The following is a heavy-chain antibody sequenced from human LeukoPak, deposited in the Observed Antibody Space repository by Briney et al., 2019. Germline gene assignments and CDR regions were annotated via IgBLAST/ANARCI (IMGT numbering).Heavy chain of an antibody. CDR1: GFTYNTHG. CDR2: IWSSEDNK. V-gene: IGHV3-33*01. CDR3: AGGPPMSGYAFHI. Sequence: GRSLRLSCAASGFTYNTHGMHWIRQAPGKGLEWVAFIWSSEDNKYYASSVEGRFTISRDNSKNTLFLQMNSLRAEDTAVYYCAGGPPMSGYAFHIWGQGTMVTVSS. J-gene: IGHJ3*02. D-gene: IGHD3-10*01.